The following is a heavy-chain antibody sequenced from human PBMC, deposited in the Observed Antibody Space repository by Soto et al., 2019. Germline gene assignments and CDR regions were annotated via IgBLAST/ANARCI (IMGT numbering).Heavy chain of an antibody. CDR3: ATGGDYGYGMDV. CDR1: GYTLTELS. V-gene: IGHV1-24*01. Sequence: QVQLVQSGAEVKKPGASVKVSCKVSGYTLTELSMHWVRQAPGKGLEWMGGFDPEDGETIYAQKFQGRXXMXEXXSTDTAYMELSSLRSEDTAVYYCATGGDYGYGMDVWGQGTTVTVSS. CDR2: FDPEDGET. J-gene: IGHJ6*02.